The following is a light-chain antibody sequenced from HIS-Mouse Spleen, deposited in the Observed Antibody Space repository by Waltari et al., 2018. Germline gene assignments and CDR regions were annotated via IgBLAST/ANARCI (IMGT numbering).Light chain of an antibody. CDR2: EDS. CDR3: YSTDSSGNHRV. V-gene: IGLV3-10*01. J-gene: IGLJ2*01. CDR1: ALPKQS. Sequence: SYELTQPPSVSVSPGQTARITCPGDALPKQSAYLYQQKSGQAPVLAIYEDSKRPSGIPERFSGSSSGTMATLTISGAQVEDEADYYCYSTDSSGNHRVFGGGTKLTVL.